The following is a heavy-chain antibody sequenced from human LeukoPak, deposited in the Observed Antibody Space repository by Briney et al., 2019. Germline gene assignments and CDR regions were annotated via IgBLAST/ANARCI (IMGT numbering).Heavy chain of an antibody. CDR2: IHDSGTT. D-gene: IGHD1/OR15-1a*01. J-gene: IGHJ3*02. CDR3: ARDRVGGNRRDDSSI. V-gene: IGHV4-34*01. CDR1: GGSLYGYI. Sequence: SETLSLTRAVHGGSLYGYIWMWIRQPPGKGLEWIGEIHDSGTTYYSPSVRSRVTISIDTSKNQFSLNLGSVTAADTAVYYCARDRVGGNRRDDSSIWAQGTLVTVSS.